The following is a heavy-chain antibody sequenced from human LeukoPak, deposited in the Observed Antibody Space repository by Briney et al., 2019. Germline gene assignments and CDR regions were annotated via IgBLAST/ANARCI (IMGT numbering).Heavy chain of an antibody. V-gene: IGHV1-69*13. CDR1: GGTFSSYA. Sequence: SVKVSCKASGGTFSSYAISWVRQAPGQGLEWMGGIIPIFGTANYAQKFQGRVTITADESTSTAYMELSSLRAEDTAVYYCARSPDGWYCSGGSCAETPDYYYYGMDVWGQGTTVTVSS. D-gene: IGHD2-15*01. CDR3: ARSPDGWYCSGGSCAETPDYYYYGMDV. J-gene: IGHJ6*02. CDR2: IIPIFGTA.